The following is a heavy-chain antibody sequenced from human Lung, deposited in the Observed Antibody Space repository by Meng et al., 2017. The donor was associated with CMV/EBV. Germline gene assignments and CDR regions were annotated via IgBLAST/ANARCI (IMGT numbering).Heavy chain of an antibody. Sequence: GESLKISCTASGLIFSDYSMSWVRQAPGKGLEWVSSISSSSIHIYYADSTKGRFTISRDNAKKSLYLQMNSLRAEDTAVYYCARGRGYCSSTNCYQNFDYWGQGTLVTVSS. J-gene: IGHJ4*02. CDR3: ARGRGYCSSTNCYQNFDY. V-gene: IGHV3-21*01. D-gene: IGHD2-2*01. CDR2: ISSSSIHI. CDR1: GLIFSDYS.